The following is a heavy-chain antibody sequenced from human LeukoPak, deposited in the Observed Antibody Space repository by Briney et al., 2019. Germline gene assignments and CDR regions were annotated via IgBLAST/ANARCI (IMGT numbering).Heavy chain of an antibody. CDR3: ARDVSNYDILTGYTRGGYFDY. J-gene: IGHJ4*02. Sequence: GGSLRLSCAASGFTFSDYYMSWLRQAPGKGLEWVSYISSSGSTIYYADSVKGRFTISRDNAKNSLYLQMNSLRAEDTAVYYCARDVSNYDILTGYTRGGYFDYWGQGTLVTVSS. CDR2: ISSSGSTI. D-gene: IGHD3-9*01. V-gene: IGHV3-11*01. CDR1: GFTFSDYY.